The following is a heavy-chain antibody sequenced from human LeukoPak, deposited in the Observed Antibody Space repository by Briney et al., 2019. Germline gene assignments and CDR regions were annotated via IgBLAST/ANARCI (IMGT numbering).Heavy chain of an antibody. CDR2: IYYSGST. V-gene: IGHV4-61*01. CDR1: GGSISSNTYY. CDR3: AKDRGGSSQLGDAFDV. Sequence: SETLSLTCTVSGGSISSNTYYWGWIRQPPGKGLEWIGYIYYSGSTNYNPSLKSRVTISVDTSKNQFSLKLSSVTAADTALYYCAKDRGGSSQLGDAFDVWGHGTMVTVSS. J-gene: IGHJ3*01. D-gene: IGHD2-15*01.